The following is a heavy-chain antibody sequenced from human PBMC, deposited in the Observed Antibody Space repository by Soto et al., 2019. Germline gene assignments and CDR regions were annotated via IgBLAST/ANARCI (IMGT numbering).Heavy chain of an antibody. J-gene: IGHJ5*02. V-gene: IGHV3-33*01. Sequence: QVQLVVSGGGVVQPGRSLRLSCAASGFTFSSYGMRWVRQAPGKGLEWVADIWYDGSNKYYADSVKGRFTISRDNSKNTLYLQMNSLRAEDTAVYYCARDPEIYCGGDCRANWFDPWGQGTLVTVSS. CDR1: GFTFSSYG. D-gene: IGHD2-21*02. CDR3: ARDPEIYCGGDCRANWFDP. CDR2: IWYDGSNK.